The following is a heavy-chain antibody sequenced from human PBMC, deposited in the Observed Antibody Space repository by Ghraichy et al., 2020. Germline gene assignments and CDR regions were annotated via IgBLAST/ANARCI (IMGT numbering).Heavy chain of an antibody. D-gene: IGHD4-11*01. Sequence: GGSLRLSCAASGFTFSSYAMSWVRQAPGKGLEWVSAISGSGGSTYYADSVKGRFTISRDNSKNTLYLQMNSLRAEDTAVYYCAKDQFRTVTGGLQGYWGQGTLVTVSS. CDR1: GFTFSSYA. CDR3: AKDQFRTVTGGLQGY. J-gene: IGHJ4*02. CDR2: ISGSGGST. V-gene: IGHV3-23*01.